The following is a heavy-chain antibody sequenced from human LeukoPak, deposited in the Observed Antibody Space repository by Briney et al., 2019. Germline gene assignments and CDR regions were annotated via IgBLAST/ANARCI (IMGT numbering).Heavy chain of an antibody. D-gene: IGHD6-6*01. CDR2: IRYDGSNK. Sequence: GGSLRLSCAASGFTFSSYGMHWVRQAPGKGLEWVAFIRYDGSNKYYADSVKGRFTISRDNSKNTLYLQMNSLRAEDTAVYYCARIRAEYSSSWTIDYWGQGTLVTVSS. V-gene: IGHV3-30*02. CDR3: ARIRAEYSSSWTIDY. CDR1: GFTFSSYG. J-gene: IGHJ4*02.